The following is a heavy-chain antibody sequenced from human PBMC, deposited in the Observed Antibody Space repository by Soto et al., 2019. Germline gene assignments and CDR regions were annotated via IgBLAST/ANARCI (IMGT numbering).Heavy chain of an antibody. J-gene: IGHJ4*02. Sequence: PSETLSLTCTVSGGSISSYYWSWIRQPPGKGLEWIGYFYYSGSTNYNPSLKSRVTISVDTSKNQFSLKLSSVTAADTAVYYCARRYGGNFDYWGQGTLVTVS. CDR3: ARRYGGNFDY. CDR2: FYYSGST. V-gene: IGHV4-59*01. CDR1: GGSISSYY. D-gene: IGHD3-16*01.